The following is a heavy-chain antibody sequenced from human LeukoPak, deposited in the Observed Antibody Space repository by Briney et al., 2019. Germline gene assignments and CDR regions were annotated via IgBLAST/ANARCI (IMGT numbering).Heavy chain of an antibody. CDR2: IYYSGST. D-gene: IGHD3-3*01. Sequence: PSETLSLTCTVSGGSIRSYYWSWIRQHPGKGLEWIGYIYYSGSTYYNPSLKSRVTISVDTSKNQFSLKLSSVTAADTAVYYCARDLEPDFWSGSPYYYYGMDVWGQGTTVTVSS. V-gene: IGHV4-31*03. J-gene: IGHJ6*02. CDR1: GGSIRSYY. CDR3: ARDLEPDFWSGSPYYYYGMDV.